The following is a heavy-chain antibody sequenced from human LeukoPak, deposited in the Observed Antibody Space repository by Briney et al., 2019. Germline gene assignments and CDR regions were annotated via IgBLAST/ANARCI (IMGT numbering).Heavy chain of an antibody. D-gene: IGHD3-10*01. CDR2: ISGSGDSA. V-gene: IGHV3-23*01. CDR3: AKKYGTGSYYFDY. Sequence: GGSLRLSCAASEFTFSSYAMSWVRQAPGKGLEWVSAISGSGDSAYYADSVKGRFSFSRDNSRNTLYLQMNSLRAEDTAVYYCAKKYGTGSYYFDYWGQGTLVTVSS. J-gene: IGHJ4*02. CDR1: EFTFSSYA.